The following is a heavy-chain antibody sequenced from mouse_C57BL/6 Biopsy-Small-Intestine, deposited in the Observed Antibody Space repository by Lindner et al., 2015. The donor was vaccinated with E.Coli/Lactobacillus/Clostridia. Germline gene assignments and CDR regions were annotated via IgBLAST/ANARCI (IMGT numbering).Heavy chain of an antibody. Sequence: VQLQESGPGMVKPSQSLSLTCAVTDYSITSGYDWHWIRHFPGNKLEWMGYISYSGSTNYNPSLKSRISITHDTSKNHFSLKLNSMTTEDTATYYCARGYYGSTYGYYFDYWGQGTTLTVSS. D-gene: IGHD1-1*01. CDR3: ARGYYGSTYGYYFDY. CDR2: ISYSGST. J-gene: IGHJ2*01. CDR1: DYSITSGYD. V-gene: IGHV3-1*01.